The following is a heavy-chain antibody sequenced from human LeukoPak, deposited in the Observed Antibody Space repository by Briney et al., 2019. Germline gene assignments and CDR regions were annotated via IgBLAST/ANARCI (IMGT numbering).Heavy chain of an antibody. CDR3: ARHPSNWNYAYYYYYYMDV. CDR1: GGSFSGYY. Sequence: SETLSLTCAVYGGSFSGYYWSWIRQPPGKGLEWIGEINHSGSTNYNPSLKSRVTISVGTSKNQFSLKLSSVTAADTAVYYCARHPSNWNYAYYYYYYMDVWGKGTTVTVSS. V-gene: IGHV4-34*01. CDR2: INHSGST. D-gene: IGHD1-7*01. J-gene: IGHJ6*03.